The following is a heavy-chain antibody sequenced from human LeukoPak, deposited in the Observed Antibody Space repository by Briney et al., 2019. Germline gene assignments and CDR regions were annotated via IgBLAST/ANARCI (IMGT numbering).Heavy chain of an antibody. CDR1: RFTFSSYW. D-gene: IGHD3-10*01. V-gene: IGHV3-7*01. J-gene: IGHJ6*02. CDR2: IKQDGSEK. CDR3: ARIFALYGSGVMDV. Sequence: GGSLRLSCAASRFTFSSYWMSWVRQAPGKGREWVANIKQDGSEKYYVDSVEGRFTISRDNAKNSLYLQMNSLRAEDTAVYYCARIFALYGSGVMDVWGQGTTVTVSS.